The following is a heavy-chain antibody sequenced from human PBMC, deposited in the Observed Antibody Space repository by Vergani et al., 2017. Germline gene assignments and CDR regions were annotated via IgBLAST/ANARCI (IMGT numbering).Heavy chain of an antibody. V-gene: IGHV4-61*02. J-gene: IGHJ3*02. D-gene: IGHD4-11*01. Sequence: QVQLQESGPGLVKPSQTLSLTCTVSGGSISSGSYYWSWIRQPAGKGLEWIGRIYTSGSTNYNPSLKSRVTISVDTSKNQFSLKLSSVTAADTAVYYCATSNSYDAFDIWGQGTMVTVSS. CDR3: ATSNSYDAFDI. CDR1: GGSISSGSYY. CDR2: IYTSGST.